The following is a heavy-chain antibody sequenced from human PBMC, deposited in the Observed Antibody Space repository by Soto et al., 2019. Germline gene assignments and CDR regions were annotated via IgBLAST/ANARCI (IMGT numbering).Heavy chain of an antibody. CDR2: IIPIFGTA. Sequence: SVKVSCKASGGTFSSYAISWVRQAPGQGLEWMGGIIPIFGTANYAQKFQGRVTITADESTSTAYMELSSLRSEDTAVYYCARAAPYYYDSSGLDYWGQGTLVTVSS. J-gene: IGHJ4*02. D-gene: IGHD3-22*01. CDR1: GGTFSSYA. V-gene: IGHV1-69*13. CDR3: ARAAPYYYDSSGLDY.